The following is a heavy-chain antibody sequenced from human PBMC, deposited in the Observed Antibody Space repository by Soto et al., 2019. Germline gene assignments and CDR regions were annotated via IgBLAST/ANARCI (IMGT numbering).Heavy chain of an antibody. D-gene: IGHD3-10*01. CDR3: ARAMVRGKNYYGVDV. CDR1: GYSFTSYW. Sequence: PGESLKISCKGSGYSFTSYWIGWVRQMPGKGLEWMGIIYPGDSDTRYSPNFQDQVKISADKSISTAYLQWSRLKASDTAVYYCARAMVRGKNYYGVDVWGQGTTVTVSS. V-gene: IGHV5-51*01. J-gene: IGHJ6*02. CDR2: IYPGDSDT.